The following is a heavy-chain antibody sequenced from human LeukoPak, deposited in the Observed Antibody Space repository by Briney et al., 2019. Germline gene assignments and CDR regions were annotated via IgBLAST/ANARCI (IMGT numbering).Heavy chain of an antibody. CDR3: GKYDRIVVVPAAIDY. Sequence: GGSLRLSCAASGFTFSSYAMSWVRQAPGKGLEWVSAISGSGGSTYYADSVKGRFTISRDNSKNTLYLQMNSLRAEDTAVYYCGKYDRIVVVPAAIDYWGQGTLVTVSS. J-gene: IGHJ4*02. D-gene: IGHD2-2*01. CDR2: ISGSGGST. V-gene: IGHV3-23*01. CDR1: GFTFSSYA.